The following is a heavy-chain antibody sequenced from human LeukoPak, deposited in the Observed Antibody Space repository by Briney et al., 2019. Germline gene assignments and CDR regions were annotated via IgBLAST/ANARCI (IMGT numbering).Heavy chain of an antibody. D-gene: IGHD5-24*01. CDR1: GFTVSSNY. Sequence: GGSLRLSCAASGFTVSSNYMNWVRQAPGKGLEWVSVIYGGGNIYYADSVQGRFTISRDNSKNTLYLQMNSLRAEDTAVYYCARGAGYNYPYYFDYWGQGTLVTVSS. V-gene: IGHV3-53*01. CDR3: ARGAGYNYPYYFDY. CDR2: IYGGGNI. J-gene: IGHJ4*02.